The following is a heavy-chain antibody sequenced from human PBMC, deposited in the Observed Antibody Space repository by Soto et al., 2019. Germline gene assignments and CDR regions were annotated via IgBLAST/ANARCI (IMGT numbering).Heavy chain of an antibody. D-gene: IGHD2-2*01. Sequence: GGSLRLSCTASGFTFGDYAMSWFRQAPGKGLEWVGFIRSKAYGGTTEYAASVKGRFTISRDDSKSIAYLQMNSLKTEDTAVYYCTRVRVRSSTSCYPPDYWGQGTLVTVSS. V-gene: IGHV3-49*03. CDR1: GFTFGDYA. J-gene: IGHJ4*02. CDR3: TRVRVRSSTSCYPPDY. CDR2: IRSKAYGGTT.